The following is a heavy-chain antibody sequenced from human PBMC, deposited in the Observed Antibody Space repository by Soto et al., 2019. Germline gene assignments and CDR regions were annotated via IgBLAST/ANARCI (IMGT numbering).Heavy chain of an antibody. D-gene: IGHD5-12*01. CDR2: INAGNGNT. V-gene: IGHV1-3*01. CDR1: GYTFTSYA. Sequence: ASVKVSCKASGYTFTSYAMHWVRQAPGQRLEWMGWINAGNGNTKYSQKFQGRVTITRDTSASTAYMELSSLRSEDTAVYYCARDLATIGDYYGMDVWGQGTTVTVSS. CDR3: ARDLATIGDYYGMDV. J-gene: IGHJ6*02.